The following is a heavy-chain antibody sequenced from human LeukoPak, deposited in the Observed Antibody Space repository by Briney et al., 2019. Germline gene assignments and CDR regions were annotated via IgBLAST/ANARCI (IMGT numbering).Heavy chain of an antibody. V-gene: IGHV4-39*07. CDR2: IHYSGST. CDR1: GGSISSSSYY. J-gene: IGHJ3*02. CDR3: ARDGAGRAFDI. D-gene: IGHD1-26*01. Sequence: SETLSLTCTVSGGSISSSSYYWGWIRQPPGKGLEWIGSIHYSGSTYYNPSLKSRVTISVDTSKNQFSLKLSSVTAADTAVYYCARDGAGRAFDIWGQGTMVTVSS.